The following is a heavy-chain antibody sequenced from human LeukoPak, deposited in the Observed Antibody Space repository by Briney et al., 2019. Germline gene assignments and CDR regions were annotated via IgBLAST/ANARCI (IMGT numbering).Heavy chain of an antibody. Sequence: SETLSLTCAVYGGSFSGYYWSWIRQPPGKGLEWIGEINHSGSTNYNPSLKSRVTISVDTSKNQFSLKLRSVMAADTAVYYCARAYCIGDCTVLHIYFDNWGQGTLVTVSS. CDR1: GGSFSGYY. D-gene: IGHD2-21*02. J-gene: IGHJ4*02. V-gene: IGHV4-34*01. CDR2: INHSGST. CDR3: ARAYCIGDCTVLHIYFDN.